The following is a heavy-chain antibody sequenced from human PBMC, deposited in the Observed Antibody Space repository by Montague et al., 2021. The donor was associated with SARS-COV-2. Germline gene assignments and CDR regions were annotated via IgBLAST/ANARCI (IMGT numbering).Heavy chain of an antibody. CDR1: SGSIRSYY. CDR2: IYYTGGT. J-gene: IGHJ4*02. V-gene: IGHV4-59*01. D-gene: IGHD3-3*01. CDR3: ARFWSGYVDK. Sequence: SETLSLTCSFSSGSIRSYYWSWIRLPPGKALEWLGYIYYTGGTTHNPSLKSRVTISVDTSRSQFSLRLTSVTAADTAVYFCARFWSGYVDKWSQGTLVTVSS.